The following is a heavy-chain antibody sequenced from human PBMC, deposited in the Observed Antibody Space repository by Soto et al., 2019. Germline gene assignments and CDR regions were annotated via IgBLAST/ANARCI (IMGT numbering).Heavy chain of an antibody. CDR2: INPNSGGT. V-gene: IGHV1-2*04. CDR3: ARVNQHYGEEWFDY. Sequence: ASVKVSCKASGYTFTGYYMHWVRQAPGQGLEWMGWINPNSGGTNYAQKFQGWVTMTRDTSISTAYMELSRLRSDDTAVYYCARVNQHYGEEWFDYWGQGTLVTVSS. D-gene: IGHD4-17*01. CDR1: GYTFTGYY. J-gene: IGHJ4*02.